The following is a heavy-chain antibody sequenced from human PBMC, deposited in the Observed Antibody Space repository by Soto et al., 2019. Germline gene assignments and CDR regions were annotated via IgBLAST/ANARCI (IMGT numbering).Heavy chain of an antibody. V-gene: IGHV4-31*03. Sequence: QVQLQESGPGLVKPSQTLSLTCTVSGGSISSGGYYWSWIRQHPGKGLEWIGYIYYSGSTYYNPSLKSRVTISVDTSKNQFSLKLSSVTAADTAVYYCARYCSGGSCTNWLDPWGQGTLVTVSS. J-gene: IGHJ5*02. CDR1: GGSISSGGYY. CDR3: ARYCSGGSCTNWLDP. D-gene: IGHD2-15*01. CDR2: IYYSGST.